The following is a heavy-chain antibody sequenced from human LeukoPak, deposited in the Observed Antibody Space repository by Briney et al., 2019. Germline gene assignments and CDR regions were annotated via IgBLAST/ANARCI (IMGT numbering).Heavy chain of an antibody. CDR2: ISSDGTTM. D-gene: IGHD5-12*01. CDR3: ARSRGCSYGPFDY. Sequence: GGSLRLSCAVSGFSFSDFYMSWIRQAPGKGLEWVSYISSDGTTMYYADSVKGRFTVSRDNAKNSLYLQMNSLRAEDTAVYYCARSRGCSYGPFDYWGQGTLVTVSS. J-gene: IGHJ4*02. V-gene: IGHV3-11*01. CDR1: GFSFSDFY.